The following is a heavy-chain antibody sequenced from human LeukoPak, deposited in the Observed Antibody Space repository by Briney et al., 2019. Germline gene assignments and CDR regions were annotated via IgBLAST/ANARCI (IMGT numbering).Heavy chain of an antibody. J-gene: IGHJ4*02. CDR3: ARGIAARRGDY. V-gene: IGHV1-2*02. CDR2: INPNSGGT. D-gene: IGHD6-6*01. CDR1: GYTFTSYY. Sequence: ASVKVSCKASGYTFTSYYIHWVRQAPGQGLEWMGWINPNSGGTKYAQKFQGRVTMTRDTSISTAYMELSRLRSDDTAVYYCARGIAARRGDYWGQGTLVTVSS.